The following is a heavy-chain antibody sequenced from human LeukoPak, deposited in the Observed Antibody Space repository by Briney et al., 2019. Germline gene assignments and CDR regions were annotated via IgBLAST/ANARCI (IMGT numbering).Heavy chain of an antibody. D-gene: IGHD3-22*01. V-gene: IGHV3-74*01. CDR3: TSGGSTYDQC. CDR1: GFTFSNYW. J-gene: IGHJ4*02. Sequence: PGGSLRLSCAASGFTFSNYWMHWVRQAPGKGLVWVSRINSDGISTSYTDSVKGRFTISRDNANNTLYLQMNSLTAEDTAVYYCTSGGSTYDQCWGQGTLVTVSS. CDR2: INSDGIST.